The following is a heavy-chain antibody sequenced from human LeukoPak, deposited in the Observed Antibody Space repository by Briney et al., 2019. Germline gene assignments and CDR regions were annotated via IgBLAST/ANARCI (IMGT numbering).Heavy chain of an antibody. J-gene: IGHJ3*02. CDR2: INNDGSYI. CDR3: ARAWMGAFDI. Sequence: GGSLRLSCAASGFIFSSSAMNWVRQAPGKGLEWVSSINNDGSYIYYADSVKGRFTISRDNAKNSLYLQMNSLRAGDTAVYYCARAWMGAFDIWGQGTMVTVSS. CDR1: GFIFSSSA. D-gene: IGHD1-1*01. V-gene: IGHV3-21*01.